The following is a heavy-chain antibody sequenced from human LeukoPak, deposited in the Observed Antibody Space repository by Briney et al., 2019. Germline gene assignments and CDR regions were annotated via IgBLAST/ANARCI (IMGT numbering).Heavy chain of an antibody. CDR2: ISSSGSTI. D-gene: IGHD3-10*01. CDR1: GFTFSDYY. Sequence: PGGSLRLSCAASGFTFSDYYMSWIRQAPGKGLEWVSYISSSGSTIYYADSVKGRFTISRDNAKNSLYLQMNSLRAEDTAVYYCANSFSGSYYIPYYFDYWGQGTLVTVSS. CDR3: ANSFSGSYYIPYYFDY. J-gene: IGHJ4*02. V-gene: IGHV3-11*01.